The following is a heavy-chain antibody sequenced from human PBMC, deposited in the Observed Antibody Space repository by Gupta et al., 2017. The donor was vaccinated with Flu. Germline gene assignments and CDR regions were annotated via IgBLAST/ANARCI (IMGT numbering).Heavy chain of an antibody. Sequence: QVRLQQSGPGLVKPSETLSLTCSVSGDSISTYFWIWIRQSAEQGLEWMGRDCTSGNNRYNPSLKGRVTRSVATSKNQFFLNLNSVTAADSAVYFCARAYYGGEEDIVNRWGPGTMVTVSS. CDR1: GDSISTYF. D-gene: IGHD2-21*01. CDR3: ARAYYGGEEDIVNR. V-gene: IGHV4-4*07. CDR2: DCTSGNN. J-gene: IGHJ3*01.